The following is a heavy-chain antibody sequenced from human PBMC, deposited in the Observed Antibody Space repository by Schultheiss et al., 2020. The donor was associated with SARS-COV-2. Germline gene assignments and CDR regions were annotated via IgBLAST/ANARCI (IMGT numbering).Heavy chain of an antibody. Sequence: SETLSLTCTVSGGSISSGDYYWSWIRQPPGKGLEWIGYIYYSGSTYYNPSLKSRVTISVDKSKNQFSLKLSSVTAADTAVYYCARGRVRGVIFNWFDPWGQGTLVTVSS. CDR1: GGSISSGDYY. V-gene: IGHV4-30-4*01. D-gene: IGHD3-10*01. CDR3: ARGRVRGVIFNWFDP. CDR2: IYYSGST. J-gene: IGHJ5*02.